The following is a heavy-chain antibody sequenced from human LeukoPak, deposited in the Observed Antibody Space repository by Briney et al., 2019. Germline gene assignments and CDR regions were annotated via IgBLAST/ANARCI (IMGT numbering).Heavy chain of an antibody. V-gene: IGHV3-9*01. Sequence: GGSLRLSCAASGFTFGDFAMHWVRQAPGKGLEWVSGISWNSGNIGYADPVKGRFTISRDNAKNSLYLQMNSLRAEDTALYYCANLHGDYRDYWGQGTLVTVSS. CDR1: GFTFGDFA. CDR3: ANLHGDYRDY. D-gene: IGHD4-17*01. J-gene: IGHJ4*02. CDR2: ISWNSGNI.